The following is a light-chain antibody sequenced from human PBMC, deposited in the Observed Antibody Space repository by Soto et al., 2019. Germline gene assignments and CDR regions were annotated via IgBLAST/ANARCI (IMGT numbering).Light chain of an antibody. CDR1: SSDVGRYNT. J-gene: IGLJ1*01. V-gene: IGLV2-14*01. CDR2: EVT. CDR3: NSLRVNHLYV. Sequence: QSALTQPASVSGSPGQTITISCTGTSSDVGRYNTVSWYQHHPGKAPKLIIYEVTHRPAGISDRFSASKSGNTASLTISWLQAEDEADYYCNSLRVNHLYVFGSGTKLTVL.